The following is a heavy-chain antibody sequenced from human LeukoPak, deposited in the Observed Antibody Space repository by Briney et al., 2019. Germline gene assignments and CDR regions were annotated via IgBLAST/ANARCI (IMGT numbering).Heavy chain of an antibody. D-gene: IGHD6-19*01. Sequence: GGSLRLSCAASGFTFSSYAMSWVRQAPGKGLEWVSAISGSGGSTYYADSVKGRFTISRDNSKNTLYLQMNSLRAEDTAVYYCAKDSHNSSGWSYYFDYWGQGTLVTVSS. CDR1: GFTFSSYA. J-gene: IGHJ4*02. V-gene: IGHV3-23*01. CDR3: AKDSHNSSGWSYYFDY. CDR2: ISGSGGST.